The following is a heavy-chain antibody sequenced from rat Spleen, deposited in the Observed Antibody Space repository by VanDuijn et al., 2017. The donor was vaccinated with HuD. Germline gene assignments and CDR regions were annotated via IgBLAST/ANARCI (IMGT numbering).Heavy chain of an antibody. D-gene: IGHD1-4*01. CDR1: GFTFNDYW. CDR3: ARHELPGYNPFAY. Sequence: EVQLVESGGGQVQPGRSLKLSCVGSGFTFNDYWMTWIRQAPGKGLEWVASITNTGGSTYYPDSVKGRFTISRDNAKSTLYLQMNSLRSEDTATYYCARHELPGYNPFAYWGQGTLVTVSS. V-gene: IGHV5-31*01. J-gene: IGHJ3*01. CDR2: ITNTGGST.